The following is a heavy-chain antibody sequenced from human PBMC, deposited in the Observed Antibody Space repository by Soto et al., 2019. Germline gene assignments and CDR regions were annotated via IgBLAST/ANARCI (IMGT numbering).Heavy chain of an antibody. D-gene: IGHD3-3*02. CDR3: ARDIEARVLIFGVVVVGKFDH. CDR1: GFTFRNHA. J-gene: IGHJ5*02. V-gene: IGHV3-30*04. CDR2: TSFDGSTK. Sequence: QVQLVESGGGVVQPGGSLTLSCGASGFTFRNHALHWVRQAPGKGLEWVAVTSFDGSTKFYADSVKGRFTISRDNSNNTLFLHMNRLRGEDTALYYCARDIEARVLIFGVVVVGKFDHWGLGTLVAVSS.